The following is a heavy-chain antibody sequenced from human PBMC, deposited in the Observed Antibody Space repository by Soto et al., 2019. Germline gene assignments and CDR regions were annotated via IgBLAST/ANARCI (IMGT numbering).Heavy chain of an antibody. CDR3: ARVSGWQWLRELNY. Sequence: ASVKVSCKASGYTFTSYGISWVRQAPGQGLEWMGWISAYNGNTNYAQKLQGRVTMTTDTSTSTAYMGLRSLRSDDTAVYYCARVSGWQWLRELNYWGQGTLVTVSS. V-gene: IGHV1-18*01. CDR1: GYTFTSYG. CDR2: ISAYNGNT. J-gene: IGHJ4*02. D-gene: IGHD5-12*01.